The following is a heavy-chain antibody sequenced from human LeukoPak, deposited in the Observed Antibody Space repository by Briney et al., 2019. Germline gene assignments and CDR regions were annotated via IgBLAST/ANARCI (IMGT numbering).Heavy chain of an antibody. Sequence: GESLKISCVASGFTFTTYWMHWVRQAPGNGLVWVSRINGDGSNSNYADSVKGRFTISRDNARNTLYLQMNGLRAEDTALYYCARTYPTSHFDFWGQGTLVTVSS. V-gene: IGHV3-74*01. CDR2: INGDGSNS. D-gene: IGHD3-16*01. J-gene: IGHJ4*02. CDR3: ARTYPTSHFDF. CDR1: GFTFTTYW.